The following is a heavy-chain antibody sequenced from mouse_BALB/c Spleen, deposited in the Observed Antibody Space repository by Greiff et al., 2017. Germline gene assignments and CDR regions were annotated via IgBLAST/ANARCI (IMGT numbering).Heavy chain of an antibody. Sequence: EVQRVESGGGLVQPGGSLKLSCAASGFTFSSYTMSWVRQTPEKRLEWVAYISNGGGSTYYPDTVKGRFTISRDNAKNTLYLQMSSLKSEDTAMYYCARRGDYDWFAYWGQGTLVTVSA. J-gene: IGHJ3*01. V-gene: IGHV5-12-2*01. CDR3: ARRGDYDWFAY. CDR1: GFTFSSYT. D-gene: IGHD2-4*01. CDR2: ISNGGGST.